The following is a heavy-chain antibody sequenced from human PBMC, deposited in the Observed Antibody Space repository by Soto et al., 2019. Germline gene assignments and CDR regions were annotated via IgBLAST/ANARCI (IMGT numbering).Heavy chain of an antibody. CDR3: ARETRYSSSWYTVGAFDI. CDR1: GFTFSSYS. CDR2: ISSSSSTI. Sequence: GLPLRLSCAASGFTFSSYSMNWVRQATGKGLEWVSYISSSSSTIYYADSVKGRFTISRDNAKNSLYLQMNSLRAEDTAVYYCARETRYSSSWYTVGAFDIWGQGTMVTVSS. V-gene: IGHV3-48*01. J-gene: IGHJ3*02. D-gene: IGHD6-13*01.